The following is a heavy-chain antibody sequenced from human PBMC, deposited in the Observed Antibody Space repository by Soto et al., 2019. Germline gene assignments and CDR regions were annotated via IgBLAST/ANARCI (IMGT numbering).Heavy chain of an antibody. D-gene: IGHD3-22*01. CDR3: ARGLNYYDSSGDWHY. CDR1: GYTFTSYY. CDR2: INPSGGST. J-gene: IGHJ4*02. V-gene: IGHV1-46*01. Sequence: GASVKVSCKASGYTFTSYYMHWVRQAPGQGLEWMGIINPSGGSTSYAQKFQGRVTITRDTSASTAYMELSSLRSEDTAVYYCARGLNYYDSSGDWHYWGQGTLVTVSS.